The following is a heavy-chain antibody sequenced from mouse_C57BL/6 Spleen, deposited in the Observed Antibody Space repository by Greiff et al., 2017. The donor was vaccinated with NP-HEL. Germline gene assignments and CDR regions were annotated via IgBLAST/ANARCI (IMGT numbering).Heavy chain of an antibody. CDR3: AKEAGGTTAMDY. V-gene: IGHV1-53*01. CDR1: GYTFTSYW. D-gene: IGHD6-1*01. Sequence: QVQLQKPGTELVKPGASVKLSCKASGYTFTSYWMHWVKQRPGQGLEWIGNINPSNGGTNYNEKFKSKATLTVDKSSSTAYMQLSSLTSEDSAVYYCAKEAGGTTAMDYWGQGTSVTVSS. CDR2: INPSNGGT. J-gene: IGHJ4*01.